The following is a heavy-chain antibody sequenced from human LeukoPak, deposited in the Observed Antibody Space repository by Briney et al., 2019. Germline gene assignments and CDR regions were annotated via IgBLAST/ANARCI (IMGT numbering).Heavy chain of an antibody. J-gene: IGHJ4*02. D-gene: IGHD2/OR15-2a*01. CDR2: ISGSGGNT. CDR3: AKDSAKKYDDY. Sequence: GGSLRLSCAASEFTFSSYAMSWVRQAPGKGLEWVSGISGSGGNTYYADSVRGRFTISRDNSRNTLYLQMNSLRAEDTAVYYCAKDSAKKYDDYWGQGTLVTVSS. CDR1: EFTFSSYA. V-gene: IGHV3-23*01.